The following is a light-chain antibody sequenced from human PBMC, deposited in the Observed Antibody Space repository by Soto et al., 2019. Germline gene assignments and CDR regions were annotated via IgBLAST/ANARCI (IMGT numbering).Light chain of an antibody. CDR1: QDIRNY. V-gene: IGKV1-33*01. CDR3: QQYDDQFS. J-gene: IGKJ3*01. CDR2: DAS. Sequence: DIQMTQSPSPLSASVGDRVTITCQASQDIRNYLNWYQKKPGKAPKLLIYDASSLEEGVPSRFSGSGFGTDFTFTITNLQPEDFATYYCQQYDDQFSFGPGTEVHV.